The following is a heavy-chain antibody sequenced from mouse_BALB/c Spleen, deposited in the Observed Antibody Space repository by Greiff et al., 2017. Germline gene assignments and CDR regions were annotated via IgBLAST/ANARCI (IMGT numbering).Heavy chain of an antibody. D-gene: IGHD2-4*01. CDR3: TRDYGDY. Sequence: VQLQQSGAELAKPGASVKMSCKASGYTFTSYYMYWVKQRPGQGLEWIGGINPSNGGTNFNEKFKSKATLTVDKSSSTAYMQLSSLTSEDSAVYYCTRDYGDYWGQGTTLTVSS. CDR2: INPSNGGT. CDR1: GYTFTSYY. J-gene: IGHJ2*01. V-gene: IGHV1S81*02.